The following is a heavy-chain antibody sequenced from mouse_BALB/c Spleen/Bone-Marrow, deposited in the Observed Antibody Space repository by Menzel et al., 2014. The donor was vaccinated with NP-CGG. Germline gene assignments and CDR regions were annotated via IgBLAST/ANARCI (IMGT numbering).Heavy chain of an antibody. Sequence: QVQLKESGAELVRPGASVTLSCKASGYTFTDYEMHWVKQTPVHGLEWIGAIDPETGGTAYNQKFKGKATLTADKSSSTACMELRSLTSEDSAVYYCTSYDWFAYWGQGTLVTVSA. D-gene: IGHD2-12*01. CDR1: GYTFTDYE. CDR2: IDPETGGT. V-gene: IGHV1-15*01. J-gene: IGHJ3*01. CDR3: TSYDWFAY.